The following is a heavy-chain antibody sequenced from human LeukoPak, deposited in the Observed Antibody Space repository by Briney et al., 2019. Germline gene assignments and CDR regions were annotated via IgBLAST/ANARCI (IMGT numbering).Heavy chain of an antibody. J-gene: IGHJ4*02. D-gene: IGHD1-14*01. CDR3: AREKGNQETNFDY. V-gene: IGHV3-33*01. CDR1: GFTFSSYG. CDR2: IWYDGSNK. Sequence: GGSLRLSCAASGFTFSSYGMHWVRQAPGKGLEWVAVIWYDGSNKYYADSVKGRFTISRDNSKNTLYLQMNSLRAEDTAVYYCAREKGNQETNFDYWGQGTLVTVSS.